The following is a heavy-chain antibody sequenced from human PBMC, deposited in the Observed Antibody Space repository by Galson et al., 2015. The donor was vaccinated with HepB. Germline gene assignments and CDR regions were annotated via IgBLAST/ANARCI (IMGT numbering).Heavy chain of an antibody. CDR1: GFSFSTYS. Sequence: SLRLSCAASGFSFSTYSMNWVRQAPGKGLEWVSSISRSGTYIHYADSVKGRFTISRDNAMNSLYLEMDSPRVEDTAVYYCVRVSLVPATWGYMDVWGEGTTVTVSS. V-gene: IGHV3-21*01. J-gene: IGHJ6*03. CDR3: VRVSLVPATWGYMDV. CDR2: ISRSGTYI. D-gene: IGHD2-2*01.